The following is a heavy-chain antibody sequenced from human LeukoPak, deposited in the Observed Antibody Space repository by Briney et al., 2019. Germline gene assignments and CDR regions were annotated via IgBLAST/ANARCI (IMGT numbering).Heavy chain of an antibody. CDR3: AREQCSGNSCYYY. V-gene: IGHV3-7*01. Sequence: PGGSLRLSCAASGFSFSSFWMSWVRQAPGKGLEWVANINQDGSEKNYVDSVKGRFTISRDGAKNLLYLQMNSLRAEDAAVYYCAREQCSGNSCYYYWGQGTLVTVPS. CDR2: INQDGSEK. CDR1: GFSFSSFW. J-gene: IGHJ4*02. D-gene: IGHD2-15*01.